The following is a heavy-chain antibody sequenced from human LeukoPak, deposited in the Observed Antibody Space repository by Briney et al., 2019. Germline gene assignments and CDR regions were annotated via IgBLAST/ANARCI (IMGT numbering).Heavy chain of an antibody. Sequence: GGSLRLSCAASGFTFSSYWMTWVRQAPGKGREWVANIKQDGNEKYYVDSVKGRFTISGDNAKNSLYLQMNSLRVEDTAVYYCARVGFYASSRYYPDYWGQGTLVTVSS. V-gene: IGHV3-7*01. D-gene: IGHD2-8*01. CDR3: ARVGFYASSRYYPDY. J-gene: IGHJ4*02. CDR1: GFTFSSYW. CDR2: IKQDGNEK.